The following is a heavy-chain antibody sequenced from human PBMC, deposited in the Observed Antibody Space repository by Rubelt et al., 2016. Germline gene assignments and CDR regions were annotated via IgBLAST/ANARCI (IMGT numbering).Heavy chain of an antibody. CDR1: GFTFDDYA. CDR3: ATYCGSDPCYGWNYYGMDV. D-gene: IGHD2-21*02. CDR2: ISSSSSLI. V-gene: IGHV3-48*03. J-gene: IGHJ6*02. Sequence: GGSLRLSCAVSGFTFDDYAMHWVRQAPGKGLEWVSYISSSSSLIYYADSVKGRFTISRDNAKNSLYLQMNSLRAADTAVYYCATYCGSDPCYGWNYYGMDVWGQGTRSPSP.